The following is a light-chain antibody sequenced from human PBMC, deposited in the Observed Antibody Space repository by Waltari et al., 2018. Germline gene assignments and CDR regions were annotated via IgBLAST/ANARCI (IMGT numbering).Light chain of an antibody. CDR1: DSDVGAYNF. CDR3: SSYTTSNAPGV. CDR2: EVS. V-gene: IGLV2-14*01. J-gene: IGLJ1*01. Sequence: QSALTQPASVPGSPGQSITISCTGTDSDVGAYNFVSWYRQHPGKAPHLIIYEVSERPPGISDPFSGSKPDNTASLTISGLQADDEAVYYCSSYTTSNAPGVFGTGTKVTVL.